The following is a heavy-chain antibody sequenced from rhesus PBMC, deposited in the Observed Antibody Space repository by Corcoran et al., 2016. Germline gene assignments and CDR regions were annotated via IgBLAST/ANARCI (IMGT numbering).Heavy chain of an antibody. J-gene: IGHJ4*01. CDR2: SSGSGGST. D-gene: IGHD1-44*01. CDR3: AILQAYYFDY. V-gene: IGHV4-173*01. Sequence: QLQLQESGPGLVKPSETLSLTCAVSGGSISSNYWSWIRQPPGKGLEWIARSSGSGGSTDDNPSLNSRGTISTAPYKNQFSLKLGSVTAADTAVYYCAILQAYYFDYWGQGVLVTVSS. CDR1: GGSISSNY.